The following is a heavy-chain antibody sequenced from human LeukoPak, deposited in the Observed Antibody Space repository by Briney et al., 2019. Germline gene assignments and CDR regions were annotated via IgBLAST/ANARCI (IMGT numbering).Heavy chain of an antibody. J-gene: IGHJ3*02. D-gene: IGHD3-9*01. Sequence: PGGSLRLSCAASGFTFSSYAMSWVRQAPGKGLEWVSAISGSGGSTYYADSVKGRFTISRDNSKNTLYLQMNSLRAEDTAVYYCAKSNYDILTGYSPRNIWGRGTMVTVSS. V-gene: IGHV3-23*01. CDR2: ISGSGGST. CDR1: GFTFSSYA. CDR3: AKSNYDILTGYSPRNI.